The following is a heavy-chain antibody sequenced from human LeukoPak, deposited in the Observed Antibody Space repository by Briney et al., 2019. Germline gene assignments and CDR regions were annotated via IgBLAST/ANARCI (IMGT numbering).Heavy chain of an antibody. J-gene: IGHJ4*02. D-gene: IGHD3-9*01. CDR1: GFTFSSYW. Sequence: GSLRLSCAASGFTFSSYWMSWVRQAPGKGLEWVAVISYDGSNKYYADSVKGRFTISRDNSKNTLYLQMNSLRAEDTAVYYCARGTDILTGYYSVSYFDYWGQGTLVTVSS. CDR3: ARGTDILTGYYSVSYFDY. V-gene: IGHV3-30*03. CDR2: ISYDGSNK.